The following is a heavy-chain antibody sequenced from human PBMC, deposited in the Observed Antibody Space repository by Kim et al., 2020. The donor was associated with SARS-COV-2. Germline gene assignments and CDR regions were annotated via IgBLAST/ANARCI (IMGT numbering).Heavy chain of an antibody. J-gene: IGHJ6*03. CDR2: CDNDGTGT. V-gene: IGHV3-74*01. D-gene: IGHD5-12*01. CDR1: GLALSNYW. CDR3: ATSGFRGGLFTYYYMDV. Sequence: GGSLRLSCAASGLALSNYWLHWVRQAPGKGLVWVSRCDNDGTGTSYAESVKGRFTTTRDNANNTLYLHMTSLRAEDTAAYYCATSGFRGGLFTYYYMDV.